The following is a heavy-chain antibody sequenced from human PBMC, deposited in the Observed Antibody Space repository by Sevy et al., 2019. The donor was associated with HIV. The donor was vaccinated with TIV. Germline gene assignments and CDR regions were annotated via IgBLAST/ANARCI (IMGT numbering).Heavy chain of an antibody. J-gene: IGHJ4*02. Sequence: GESLKISCKGSGYSFTSYWIAWLRQMPGKGLEWMGTIYPGDSDTRYSPSFQGQVTISGDKSTRTAYLQWSSLKASDSAMYYCARHGTGGTMVSPADSWGQGTAVTVSS. D-gene: IGHD3-10*01. CDR3: ARHGTGGTMVSPADS. V-gene: IGHV5-51*01. CDR1: GYSFTSYW. CDR2: IYPGDSDT.